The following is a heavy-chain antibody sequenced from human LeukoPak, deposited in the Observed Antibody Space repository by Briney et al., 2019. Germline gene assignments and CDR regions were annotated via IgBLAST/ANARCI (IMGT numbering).Heavy chain of an antibody. Sequence: GGSLRLSCAASGLTFSGSVMHWVRQASGKGLEWVGRIRSKANNYATAYVASVKGRFTISRDDSKNTAFLQMNSLKTEDTAVYYCTSNYCSGGSCYLYWGQGTLVTVSS. CDR2: IRSKANNYAT. CDR3: TSNYCSGGSCYLY. J-gene: IGHJ4*02. CDR1: GLTFSGSV. V-gene: IGHV3-73*01. D-gene: IGHD2-15*01.